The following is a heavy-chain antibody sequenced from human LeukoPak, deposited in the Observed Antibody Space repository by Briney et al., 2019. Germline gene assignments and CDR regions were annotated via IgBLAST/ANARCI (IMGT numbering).Heavy chain of an antibody. CDR2: IGGSGGST. J-gene: IGHJ4*02. Sequence: GGSLRLSCAASGFTFSIYSMNWVRQAPGKGLEWVSAIGGSGGSTYYADSVKGRFTISRDSSKNTLYLQMNSLRAEDTAVYYCAKRGAEVGTTIAPGDYWGQGSLVTVSS. CDR3: AKRGAEVGTTIAPGDY. V-gene: IGHV3-23*01. D-gene: IGHD1-26*01. CDR1: GFTFSIYS.